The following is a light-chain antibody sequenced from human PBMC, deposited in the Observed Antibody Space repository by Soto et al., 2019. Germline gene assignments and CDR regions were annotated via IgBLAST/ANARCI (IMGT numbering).Light chain of an antibody. V-gene: IGKV1-5*03. CDR3: QHYNSYSEA. Sequence: DSQMTQSPSTLSASVGDRFTITCRASQSISSWLAWYQQKPGKAPKLLIYKASTLKSGVPSRFSGSGSGTEFTLTISSLQPDDFATYYCQHYNSYSEAFGQGTKV. CDR2: KAS. CDR1: QSISSW. J-gene: IGKJ1*01.